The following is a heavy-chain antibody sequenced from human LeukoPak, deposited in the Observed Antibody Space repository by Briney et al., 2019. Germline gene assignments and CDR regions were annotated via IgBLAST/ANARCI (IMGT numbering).Heavy chain of an antibody. CDR1: GFTFSSYA. CDR3: VRDFSGSGTYYHDH. CDR2: ISGSGGST. D-gene: IGHD3-10*01. J-gene: IGHJ5*02. V-gene: IGHV3-23*01. Sequence: GGSLRLSCAASGFTFSSYAMSWVRQAPGKELEWVSAISGSGGSTYYADSVKGRFTISRDNSKNTLYLQMNSLRAEDTAVYYCVRDFSGSGTYYHDHWGQGTPVTVFS.